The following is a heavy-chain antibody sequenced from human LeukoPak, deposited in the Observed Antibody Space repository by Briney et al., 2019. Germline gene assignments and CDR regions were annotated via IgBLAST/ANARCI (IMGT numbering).Heavy chain of an antibody. CDR3: ARVYSSTWYSGYLHMDV. Sequence: PGGSLRLSCVASGFTLSSYNMKWVRQAPGKRLEWDSSISWRNIDIEYADSVKGRFTISRDNDKKSLYLQMNSLRVEDTAVYYCARVYSSTWYSGYLHMDVWGKGTTVTVSS. J-gene: IGHJ6*03. CDR1: GFTLSSYN. D-gene: IGHD6-13*01. V-gene: IGHV3-21*01. CDR2: ISWRNIDI.